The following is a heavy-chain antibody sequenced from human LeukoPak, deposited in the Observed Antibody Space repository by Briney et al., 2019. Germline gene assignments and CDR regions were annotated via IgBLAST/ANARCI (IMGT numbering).Heavy chain of an antibody. CDR2: IIPIFGTA. Sequence: SVKVSCKASGDTFSSYAISWVRQAPGQGLEWMGGIIPIFGTANYAQKFQGRVTITTDESTSTAYMELSSLRSEDTAVYYCARGPAGRITMVRGVTTYYYYYMDVWGKGTTVTVSS. J-gene: IGHJ6*03. CDR1: GDTFSSYA. CDR3: ARGPAGRITMVRGVTTYYYYYMDV. D-gene: IGHD3-10*01. V-gene: IGHV1-69*05.